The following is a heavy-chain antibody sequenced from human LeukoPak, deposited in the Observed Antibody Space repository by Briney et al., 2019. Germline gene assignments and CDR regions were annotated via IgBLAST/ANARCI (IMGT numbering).Heavy chain of an antibody. D-gene: IGHD6-19*01. Sequence: SGGSLRLSCAASGFTFSAYWMTWVRRAPGKGLAWVANIIEGGGVKYYADSVKGRFIISRDNTKNSLYLQMTSLRADDTAVYHCARVGKNGWDFDHWGQGTLVTVSS. CDR2: IIEGGGVK. CDR1: GFTFSAYW. J-gene: IGHJ4*02. V-gene: IGHV3-7*01. CDR3: ARVGKNGWDFDH.